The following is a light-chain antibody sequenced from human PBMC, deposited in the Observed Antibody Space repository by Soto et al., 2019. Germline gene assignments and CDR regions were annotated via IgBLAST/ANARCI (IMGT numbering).Light chain of an antibody. CDR3: AAWDDSLSGPL. J-gene: IGLJ2*01. Sequence: QSVLTQPPSASGTPGQRVTISCSGSSSNVGSNFVYWYQQLPGTAPRLLIYRNNQRPSGVPDRFAASKSGTSASLAIGGLRSEDEADYHCAAWDDSLSGPLFGGGTKLTVL. CDR1: SSNVGSNF. V-gene: IGLV1-47*01. CDR2: RNN.